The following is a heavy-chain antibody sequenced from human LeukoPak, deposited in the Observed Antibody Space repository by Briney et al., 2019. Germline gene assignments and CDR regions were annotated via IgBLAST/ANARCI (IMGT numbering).Heavy chain of an antibody. D-gene: IGHD3-10*01. CDR3: ARDRCWFGECLGYFDL. V-gene: IGHV3-23*01. Sequence: GGSLRLSCAASGLTFSSYAMSWVRQAPGKGLEWVSAISGSGGSTYYADSVKGRFTISRDNSKNTLYLQMNSLRAEDTAVYYCARDRCWFGECLGYFDLWGQGTLVTVSS. J-gene: IGHJ5*02. CDR1: GLTFSSYA. CDR2: ISGSGGST.